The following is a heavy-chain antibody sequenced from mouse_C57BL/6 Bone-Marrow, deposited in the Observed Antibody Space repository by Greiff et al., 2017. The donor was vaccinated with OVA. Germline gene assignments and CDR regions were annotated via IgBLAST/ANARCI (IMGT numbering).Heavy chain of an antibody. V-gene: IGHV5-17*01. D-gene: IGHD1-1*01. CDR3: ARGDGSSFHWYFDV. J-gene: IGHJ1*03. CDR1: GFTFSDYG. Sequence: EVQVVESGGGLVKPGGSLKLSCAASGFTFSDYGMHWVRQAPEKGLEWVAYVSRGSSTIYYADTVKGRFTISRDNAKNTLFLQMTSLRSEDTAMYYCARGDGSSFHWYFDVWGTGTTVTVSS. CDR2: VSRGSSTI.